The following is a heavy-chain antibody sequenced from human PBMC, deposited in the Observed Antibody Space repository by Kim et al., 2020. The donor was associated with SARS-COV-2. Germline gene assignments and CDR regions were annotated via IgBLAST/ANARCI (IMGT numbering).Heavy chain of an antibody. Sequence: GGSLRLSCAASGFTFSSYAMHWVRQAPGKGLEWVAVISYDGSNKYYADSVKGRFTISRDNSKNTLYLQMNSLRAEDTAVYYCARDPTFGGVIVILFDYWGQGTLVTVSS. J-gene: IGHJ4*02. D-gene: IGHD3-16*02. CDR3: ARDPTFGGVIVILFDY. CDR2: ISYDGSNK. CDR1: GFTFSSYA. V-gene: IGHV3-30-3*01.